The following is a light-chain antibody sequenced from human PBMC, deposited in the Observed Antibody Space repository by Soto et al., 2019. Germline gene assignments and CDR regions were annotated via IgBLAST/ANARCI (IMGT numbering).Light chain of an antibody. Sequence: QSVLTQPASVSGSPGQSITISCTGTSSDVGGYNYVSWYQQHPGKAPKLMIYEVSNRPSGVSNRFSGSKSGNTASLTISGLQAEDEADYYCSSYTGSSPWVFGGGTTLTVL. CDR2: EVS. J-gene: IGLJ3*02. CDR1: SSDVGGYNY. V-gene: IGLV2-14*01. CDR3: SSYTGSSPWV.